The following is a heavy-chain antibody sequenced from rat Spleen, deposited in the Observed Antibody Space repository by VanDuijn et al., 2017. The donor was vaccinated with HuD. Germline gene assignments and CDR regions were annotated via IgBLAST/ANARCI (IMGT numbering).Heavy chain of an antibody. V-gene: IGHV5-22*01. CDR1: GFPFSDFY. CDR2: ISYEGSST. J-gene: IGHJ2*01. Sequence: EVQLVESGGDLVQPGRSMKLSCAASGFPFSDFYMAWVRQAPKKGLEWVASISYEGSSTYYGDSVKGRFTISRDNAKGTLYLQMDSLRSEDTATYYCTRSILADYWGQGVMVTVSS. CDR3: TRSILADY. D-gene: IGHD4-2*01.